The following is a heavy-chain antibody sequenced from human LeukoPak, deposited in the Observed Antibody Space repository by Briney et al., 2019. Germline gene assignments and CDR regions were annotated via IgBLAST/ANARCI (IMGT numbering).Heavy chain of an antibody. CDR2: ISTNNGNT. J-gene: IGHJ5*02. V-gene: IGHV1-18*01. Sequence: ASVKVSCKASGYTFTSYGISWVRQAPGQGLEWMGWISTNNGNTNYAQKFQGRVIMTTDTSTGTAYMDLRSLRSDDTAIYYCAGSVAANLNWFDPWGQGTLVTVSS. CDR1: GYTFTSYG. CDR3: AGSVAANLNWFDP. D-gene: IGHD2-15*01.